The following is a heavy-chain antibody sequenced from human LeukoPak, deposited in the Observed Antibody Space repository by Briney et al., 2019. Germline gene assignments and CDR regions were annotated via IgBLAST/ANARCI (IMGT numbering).Heavy chain of an antibody. CDR2: IYYSGST. D-gene: IGHD2-2*01. CDR3: ASASTKDCSSTNCYVGNAFDI. V-gene: IGHV4-59*11. CDR1: GASIRSHY. J-gene: IGHJ3*02. Sequence: SETLSLTCTVSGASIRSHYWIWIRQPPGKGLEWIAYIYYSGSTNSNPSLKSRVAISVDTSKNQFSLKLNSVTAADTAVYYCASASTKDCSSTNCYVGNAFDIWGPGTMVTVSS.